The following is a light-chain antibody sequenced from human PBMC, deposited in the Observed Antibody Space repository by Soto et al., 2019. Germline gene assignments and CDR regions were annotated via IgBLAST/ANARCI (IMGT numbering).Light chain of an antibody. V-gene: IGLV2-23*02. CDR2: EVS. J-gene: IGLJ1*01. Sequence: QSVLTQPASVSGSPGQSITISCTGTSSDVGSYNLVSWYQQHQGKAPKLMIYEVSKRPSGVSNRFSGSKSGNTASQTNSGLQAEDEADYYCCSYAGSSTYGFGTGTKVTVL. CDR1: SSDVGSYNL. CDR3: CSYAGSSTYG.